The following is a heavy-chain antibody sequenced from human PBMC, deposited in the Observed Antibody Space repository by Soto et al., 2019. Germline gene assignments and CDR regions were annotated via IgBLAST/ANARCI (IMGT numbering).Heavy chain of an antibody. CDR3: ARETDYLTSSFDY. J-gene: IGHJ4*02. CDR2: NSSTTNYT. CDR1: RFTFARYS. Sequence: GGSLTISCPTSRFTFARYSMNWVRQAQGKGLEWVSSNSSTTNYTYYGDSMKARFTISRDNAKNSLYLEMNNLRAENTAMYQCARETDYLTSSFDYWGQGTMVTVYS. V-gene: IGHV3-21*06. D-gene: IGHD4-17*01.